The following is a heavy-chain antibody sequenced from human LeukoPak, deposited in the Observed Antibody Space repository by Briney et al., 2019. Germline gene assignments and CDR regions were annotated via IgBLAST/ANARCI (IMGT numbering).Heavy chain of an antibody. Sequence: SVKVSCKASGGTFSSYAISWVRQAPGQGLEWMGRIIPIFGIANYAQMFQGRVTITADKSTSTAYMELSSLRSEDTAVYYCARESGGISPNFDYWGQGTLVTVSS. CDR2: IIPIFGIA. CDR1: GGTFSSYA. CDR3: ARESGGISPNFDY. V-gene: IGHV1-69*04. D-gene: IGHD3-16*01. J-gene: IGHJ4*02.